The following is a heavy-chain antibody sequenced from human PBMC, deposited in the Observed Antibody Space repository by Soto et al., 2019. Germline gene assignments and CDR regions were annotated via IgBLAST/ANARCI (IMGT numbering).Heavy chain of an antibody. CDR3: AKDFPLGY. V-gene: IGHV3-30*18. CDR1: GFTFSSYG. J-gene: IGHJ4*02. CDR2: ISYDGSNK. Sequence: GGSLRLSCAAPGFTFSSYGMHWVRQAPGKGLEWVAVISYDGSNKYYADSVKGRFTISRDNSKNTLYLQMNSLRAEDTAVYYCAKDFPLGYWGQGTLVTVS.